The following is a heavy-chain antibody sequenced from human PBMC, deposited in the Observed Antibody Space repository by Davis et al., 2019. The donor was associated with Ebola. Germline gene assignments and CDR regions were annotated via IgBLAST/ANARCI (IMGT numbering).Heavy chain of an antibody. V-gene: IGHV3-23*01. Sequence: PGGSLRLSCAASGFTFSSYAMSWVRQAPGKGLEWVSAISGSGGSTYYADSVKGRFTISRDNSKNTLYLQMNSLRAEDTAVYYCAKGQGLYSSSWQGGAEYFQHWGQGTLVTVSS. J-gene: IGHJ1*01. CDR1: GFTFSSYA. CDR2: ISGSGGST. D-gene: IGHD6-13*01. CDR3: AKGQGLYSSSWQGGAEYFQH.